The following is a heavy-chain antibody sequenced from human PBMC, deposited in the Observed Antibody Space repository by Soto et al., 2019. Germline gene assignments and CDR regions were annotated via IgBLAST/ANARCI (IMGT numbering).Heavy chain of an antibody. CDR2: ISGSGGST. CDR1: GFTFSSYA. J-gene: IGHJ5*02. Sequence: TGGSLRLSCAASGFTFSSYAMSWVRQAPGKGLEWVSAISGSGGSTYYADSVKGRFTISRDNSKNTLYLQMNSLRAEDTAVYYCAKEAENIVLVPAPLGGWFDPWGQGTLVTVSS. D-gene: IGHD2-2*01. CDR3: AKEAENIVLVPAPLGGWFDP. V-gene: IGHV3-23*01.